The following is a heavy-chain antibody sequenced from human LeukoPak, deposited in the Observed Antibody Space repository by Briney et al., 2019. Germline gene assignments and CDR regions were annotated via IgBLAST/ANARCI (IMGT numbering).Heavy chain of an antibody. D-gene: IGHD2-2*01. Sequence: GASVKASCKASGGTFSSYAISWVRQAPGQGLEWMGGIIPIFGTANYAQKFQGRVTITADESTGTAYMELSSLRSEDTAVYYCAREYCSSTSCYLDYWGQGTLVTVSS. CDR2: IIPIFGTA. V-gene: IGHV1-69*13. J-gene: IGHJ4*02. CDR1: GGTFSSYA. CDR3: AREYCSSTSCYLDY.